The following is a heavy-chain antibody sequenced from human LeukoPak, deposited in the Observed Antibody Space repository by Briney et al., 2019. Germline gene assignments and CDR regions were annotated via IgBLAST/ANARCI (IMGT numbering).Heavy chain of an antibody. Sequence: PGGSLRLSCAASGFTFSSSGMNWVRQAPGKGLEWISFISSSSSTIYYADSVKGRFTISRDNAKNSLYLQMNSLRAEDTAVYYCAGGGFAELSVDVWGQGTTVTVSS. CDR3: AGGGFAELSVDV. CDR2: ISSSSSTI. CDR1: GFTFSSSG. V-gene: IGHV3-48*01. D-gene: IGHD3-10*01. J-gene: IGHJ6*02.